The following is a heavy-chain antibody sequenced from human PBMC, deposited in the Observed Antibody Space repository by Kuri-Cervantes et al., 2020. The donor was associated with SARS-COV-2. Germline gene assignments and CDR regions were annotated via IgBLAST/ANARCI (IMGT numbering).Heavy chain of an antibody. CDR2: ISYDGSNK. Sequence: GESLKISCAASGFTFSSYAMHWVRQAPGKGLEWVAVISYDGSNKYYADSVKGRFTISRGNSKNTLYLQMNSLRAEDTAVYYCAKDRSNPRLPYTGTFDYWGQGTLVTVSS. CDR3: AKDRSNPRLPYTGTFDY. V-gene: IGHV3-30-3*01. D-gene: IGHD1-14*01. CDR1: GFTFSSYA. J-gene: IGHJ4*02.